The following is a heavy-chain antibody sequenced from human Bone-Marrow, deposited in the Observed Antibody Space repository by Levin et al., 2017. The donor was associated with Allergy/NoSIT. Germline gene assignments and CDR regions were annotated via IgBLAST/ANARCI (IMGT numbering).Heavy chain of an antibody. CDR3: TKTQRVAMVRGVKDNWFDP. CDR2: ISGSGTST. D-gene: IGHD3-10*01. CDR1: GLSFNSYA. J-gene: IGHJ5*02. V-gene: IGHV3-23*01. Sequence: LSLTCVASGLSFNSYAMSWVRQAPGKGLEWVSGISGSGTSTYYADSVKGRFTISRDNSKNTLDLQMNSLRAEDTAVYYCTKTQRVAMVRGVKDNWFDPWGQGTLVTVSS.